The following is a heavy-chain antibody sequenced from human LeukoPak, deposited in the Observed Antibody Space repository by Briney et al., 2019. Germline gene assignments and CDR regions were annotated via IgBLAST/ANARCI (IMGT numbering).Heavy chain of an antibody. J-gene: IGHJ4*02. Sequence: GGSLKLSCATSGFTFSASALNWVRQASGKGLEWVGRIASKGKNYATEYAASVKGRFTISRDDSKNTAYLQMNSLKTEDTAVYYCSRSGGDGATGEWGQGTLVTVSS. CDR1: GFTFSASA. D-gene: IGHD1-26*01. CDR3: SRSGGDGATGE. CDR2: IASKGKNYAT. V-gene: IGHV3-73*01.